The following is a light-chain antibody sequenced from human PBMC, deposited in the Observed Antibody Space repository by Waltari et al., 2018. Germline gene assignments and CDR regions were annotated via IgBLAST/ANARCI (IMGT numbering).Light chain of an antibody. J-gene: IGLJ3*02. CDR1: SVDVVNYNL. V-gene: IGLV2-23*02. CDR2: EVS. CDR3: CSFGGSGNWV. Sequence: QSALTQPASVSGSPGQSITISCTGTSVDVVNYNLVSWYQQYPGKAPKLMIDEVSKRPSGVSNRVSGSKSDNTASLTISGLQAEDEADYYCCSFGGSGNWVFGGGTKLTVL.